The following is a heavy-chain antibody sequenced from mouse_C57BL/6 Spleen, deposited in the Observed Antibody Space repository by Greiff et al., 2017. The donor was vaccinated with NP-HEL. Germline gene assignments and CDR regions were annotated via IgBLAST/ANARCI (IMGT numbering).Heavy chain of an antibody. V-gene: IGHV1-69*01. J-gene: IGHJ2*01. D-gene: IGHD1-1*01. Sequence: QVQLKQPGAELVMPGASVKLSCKASGYTFTSYWMHWVKQRPGQGLEWIGEIDPSDSYTNYNQKFKGKSTLTVDKSSSTAYMQLSSLTSEDSAVYYCARSITTVGDYWGQGTTLTVSS. CDR3: ARSITTVGDY. CDR2: IDPSDSYT. CDR1: GYTFTSYW.